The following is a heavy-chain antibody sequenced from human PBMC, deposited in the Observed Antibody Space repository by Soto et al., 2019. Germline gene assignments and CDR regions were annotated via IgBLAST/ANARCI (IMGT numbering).Heavy chain of an antibody. CDR1: GYTFTSYG. D-gene: IGHD2-8*01. Sequence: GASVKVSCKASGYTFTSYGISWVRQAPGQGLEWMGWISAYNGNTNYAQKLQGRVTMTTDTSTSTAYMELRSLRSDDTAVYYCARVGPLGERYCTNGVCYSTGWFDPWGQGTLVTVSS. CDR3: ARVGPLGERYCTNGVCYSTGWFDP. J-gene: IGHJ5*01. V-gene: IGHV1-18*04. CDR2: ISAYNGNT.